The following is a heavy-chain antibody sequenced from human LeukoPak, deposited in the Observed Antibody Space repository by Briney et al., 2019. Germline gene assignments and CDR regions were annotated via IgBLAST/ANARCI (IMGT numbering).Heavy chain of an antibody. CDR2: IKQDGSEK. CDR1: GVTFSSYW. D-gene: IGHD4-17*01. J-gene: IGHJ4*02. CDR3: AREGKDYGDYFDY. Sequence: GGSLRLSCAASGVTFSSYWMSWVRQAPGKGLEWVANIKQDGSEKYYVDSVKGRFTISRDNAKNSLYLQMNSLRAEDTAVYYCAREGKDYGDYFDYWGQGTLVTVSS. V-gene: IGHV3-7*01.